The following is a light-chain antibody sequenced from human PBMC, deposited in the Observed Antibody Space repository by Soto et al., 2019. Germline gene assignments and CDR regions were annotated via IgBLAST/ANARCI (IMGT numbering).Light chain of an antibody. Sequence: EIVMTQSPATLSLSPGERATLSXRGSQSVTNSLAWYQQKPGQAPIPIVYDASNRATGIPTRFSGSGSGTDCTLTISNLEPEDFAVYYCQQHISWPLTFGGGTKVDI. CDR2: DAS. J-gene: IGKJ4*01. CDR3: QQHISWPLT. CDR1: QSVTNS. V-gene: IGKV3-11*01.